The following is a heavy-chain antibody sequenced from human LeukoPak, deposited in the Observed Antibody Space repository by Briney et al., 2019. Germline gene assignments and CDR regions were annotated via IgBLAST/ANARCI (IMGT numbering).Heavy chain of an antibody. J-gene: IGHJ4*02. D-gene: IGHD3-3*01. CDR3: ARLREIPVFGVVTKSTSYFDY. CDR2: INADNGHT. V-gene: IGHV1-3*03. Sequence: ASVRVSCKASGYTFTNYAIHWVRQAPGQSFEWMGWINADNGHTKYSQVFQGRISITRDTSATTAYLELNSLRSEDTAVYYCARLREIPVFGVVTKSTSYFDYWGQGTLVTVSS. CDR1: GYTFTNYA.